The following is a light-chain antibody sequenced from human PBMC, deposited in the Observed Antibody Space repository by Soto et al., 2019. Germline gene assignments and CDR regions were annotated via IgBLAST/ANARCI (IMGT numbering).Light chain of an antibody. J-gene: IGLJ2*01. CDR3: SSYAGSNTYVV. CDR1: SSDIGAYNY. V-gene: IGLV2-8*01. CDR2: EVS. Sequence: QSALTQPPSASGSPGQSVTISCTGTSSDIGAYNYVSWYQQHPGKAPKLMIYEVSKRPSGVPDRFSGSKSGNTASLTVSGLQAEDEADYYCSSYAGSNTYVVLGGGTKLTV.